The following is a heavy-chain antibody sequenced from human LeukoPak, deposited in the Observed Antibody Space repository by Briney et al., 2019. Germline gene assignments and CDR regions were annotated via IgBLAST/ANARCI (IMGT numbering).Heavy chain of an antibody. CDR1: GFTFTSYS. CDR3: ARATSDAFDI. CDR2: IYHSGST. J-gene: IGHJ3*02. V-gene: IGHV4-4*02. Sequence: GSLRLSCAASGFTFTSYSMNWVRQAPGKGLEWIGEIYHSGSTNYNPSLKSRVTISVDKSKNQFSLKLSSVTAADTAVYYCARATSDAFDIWGQGTMVTVSS.